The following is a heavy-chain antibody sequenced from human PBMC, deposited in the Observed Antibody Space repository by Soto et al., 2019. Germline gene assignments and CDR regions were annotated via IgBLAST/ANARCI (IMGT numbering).Heavy chain of an antibody. V-gene: IGHV1-8*01. D-gene: IGHD6-25*01. CDR2: MNPYNGNT. Sequence: QVQLVQSGAEVKEPGASVKVSCKASGYTFNTYDIYWMRQATGQGLEWMGWMNPYNGNTGYAQKFQGRVTVTRNTSISTVYMELSGLRPDDTAVYYCARRKERSGPHYFDYWGQGSQGIVSS. CDR1: GYTFNTYD. CDR3: ARRKERSGPHYFDY. J-gene: IGHJ4*02.